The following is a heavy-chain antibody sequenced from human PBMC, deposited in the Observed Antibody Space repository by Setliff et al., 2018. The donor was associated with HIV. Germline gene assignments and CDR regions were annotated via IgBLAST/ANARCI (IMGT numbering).Heavy chain of an antibody. CDR3: ARGLGRGSGTYYNPPGY. CDR1: GGSFSGYY. Sequence: TSETLSLTCAFNGGSFSGYYWMWIRRSPGEGLEWIGEINHSGNTDYNPSLKSRVTMSGDASKNQFSLNLTSVTAADTAVYFCARGLGRGSGTYYNPPGYWGPGTLVTVSS. V-gene: IGHV4-34*01. D-gene: IGHD3-10*01. CDR2: INHSGNT. J-gene: IGHJ4*02.